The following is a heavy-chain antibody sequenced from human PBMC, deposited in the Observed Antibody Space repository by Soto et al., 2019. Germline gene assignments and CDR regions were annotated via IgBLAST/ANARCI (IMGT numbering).Heavy chain of an antibody. CDR2: INAGNGNT. D-gene: IGHD4-17*01. Sequence: QVQLVQSGAEVKKPGASVKVSCKASGYTFTSYAMHWVRQAPGLRLEWMGWINAGNGNTKYSQKFQGRVTITRDTSASTAYMELSSLRSEDTAVYCCARDRGDYGFDAFDIWGQGTMVTVSS. J-gene: IGHJ3*02. V-gene: IGHV1-3*01. CDR3: ARDRGDYGFDAFDI. CDR1: GYTFTSYA.